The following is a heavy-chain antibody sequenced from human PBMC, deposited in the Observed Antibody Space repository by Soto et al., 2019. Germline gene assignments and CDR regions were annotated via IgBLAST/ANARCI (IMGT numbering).Heavy chain of an antibody. V-gene: IGHV3-30-3*01. CDR1: GFTFRNCA. CDR3: ARGDREDIAVVVGVRPGEYGVDV. D-gene: IGHD2-15*01. J-gene: IGHJ6*02. CDR2: ISYDGSNK. Sequence: GGSLRLSCAASGFTFRNCAMHWVRQAPGKGLECVAVISYDGSNKFYRDYVKGRFTISRDNSKNTLYLQINSLRYEDTAVYYCARGDREDIAVVVGVRPGEYGVDVWGQGTTVTVSS.